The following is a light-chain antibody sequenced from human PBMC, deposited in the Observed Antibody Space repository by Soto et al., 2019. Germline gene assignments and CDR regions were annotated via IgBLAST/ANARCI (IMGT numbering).Light chain of an antibody. CDR3: QQYGSSPLT. V-gene: IGKV3-20*01. CDR1: QSGSSSY. Sequence: EIVLTQSPGTLSLSPGERATLSCRASQSGSSSYVAWYQQKPGQAPRLLIYGASSRATGIPDRFSGSGPGTDFTLTISRLEPEDFAVYYCQQYGSSPLTFGGGTKVDIK. J-gene: IGKJ4*01. CDR2: GAS.